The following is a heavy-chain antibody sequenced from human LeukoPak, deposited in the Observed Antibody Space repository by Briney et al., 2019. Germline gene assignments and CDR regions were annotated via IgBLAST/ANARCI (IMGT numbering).Heavy chain of an antibody. CDR1: GYTFATYF. D-gene: IGHD2-21*02. CDR2: IKPNSGVT. V-gene: IGHV1-2*02. J-gene: IGHJ4*02. Sequence: ASVKVSCKTSGYTFATYFMHWVRQAPGQGLEWMGYIKPNSGVTNYAQKFRGRVTMTWDTSISTAYIELSGLTSDDTAIYYCARPTNRGSNCYFNFDYWGQGTLVTVSS. CDR3: ARPTNRGSNCYFNFDY.